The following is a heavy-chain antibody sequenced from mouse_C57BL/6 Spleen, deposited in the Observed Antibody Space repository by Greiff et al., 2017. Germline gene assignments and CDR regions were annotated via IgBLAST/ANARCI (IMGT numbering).Heavy chain of an antibody. CDR3: ARRYGSSYYFDY. CDR1: GYTFTSYW. V-gene: IGHV1-55*01. Sequence: QVQLQQPGAELVKPGASVKMSCKASGYTFTSYWITWVKQRPGQGLEWIGDIYPGSGSTNYNEKFKSKATLTVDTSSSTAYMQLSGLTSEDSAVYYCARRYGSSYYFDYWGQGTTLTVSS. CDR2: IYPGSGST. J-gene: IGHJ2*01. D-gene: IGHD1-1*01.